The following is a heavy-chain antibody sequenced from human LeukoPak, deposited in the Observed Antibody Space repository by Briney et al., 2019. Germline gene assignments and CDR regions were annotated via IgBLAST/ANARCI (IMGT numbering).Heavy chain of an antibody. J-gene: IGHJ4*02. Sequence: SVKVSCKASGYTFTSYYMHWVRQAPGQGLEWMGGIIPIFGTANYAQKFQGRVTITADESTSTAYMELSSLRSVDTAVYYCARDSFKDGYKGVDWGQGTLVTVSS. CDR1: GYTFTSYY. V-gene: IGHV1-69*13. CDR2: IIPIFGTA. D-gene: IGHD5-24*01. CDR3: ARDSFKDGYKGVD.